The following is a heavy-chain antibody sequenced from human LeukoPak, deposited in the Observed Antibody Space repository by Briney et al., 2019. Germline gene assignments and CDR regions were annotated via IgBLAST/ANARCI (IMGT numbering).Heavy chain of an antibody. CDR3: ARGVGFRGYVDY. D-gene: IGHD5-12*01. J-gene: IGHJ4*02. Sequence: SKTLSLTCAVYGGSFSGYYWSWIRQPPGKGLEWIGEINHSGSTNYNPSLKSRVTISVDTSKNQFSLKLSSVTAADTAVYYCARGVGFRGYVDYWGQGTLVTVSS. V-gene: IGHV4-34*01. CDR1: GGSFSGYY. CDR2: INHSGST.